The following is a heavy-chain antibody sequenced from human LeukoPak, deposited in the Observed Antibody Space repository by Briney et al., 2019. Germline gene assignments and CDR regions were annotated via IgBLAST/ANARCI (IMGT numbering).Heavy chain of an antibody. J-gene: IGHJ6*02. V-gene: IGHV3-53*01. D-gene: IGHD3-3*01. Sequence: GGSLRLSCAASGFTVSGNYMRWVRQAPGKRLEWVSVIYSGGSTYYAHSVKRRFTISRHNSKITLYVQINSLRAEDTAVYYCARGQPTVFGLLTPDYYGMDVWGQGTRVSVSS. CDR3: ARGQPTVFGLLTPDYYGMDV. CDR1: GFTVSGNY. CDR2: IYSGGST.